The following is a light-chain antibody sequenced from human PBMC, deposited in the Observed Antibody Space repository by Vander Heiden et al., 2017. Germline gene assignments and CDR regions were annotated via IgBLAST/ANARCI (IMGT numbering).Light chain of an antibody. V-gene: IGLV3-1*01. J-gene: IGLJ1*01. CDR2: QDN. CDR1: ELGDKY. CDR3: QAWDGSTGV. Sequence: SYELTQPPSVYVSPGQTASITCSGDELGDKYVCWYQQKPGQSPVLVMYQDNKRPSGIPERFSGSNSGDTATLTISGTQPMDEADFYCQAWDGSTGVFGTGTKVTVL.